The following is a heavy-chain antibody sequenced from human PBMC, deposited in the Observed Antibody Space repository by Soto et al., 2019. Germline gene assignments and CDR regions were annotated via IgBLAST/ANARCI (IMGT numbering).Heavy chain of an antibody. CDR1: GGSINSYY. CDR3: ARHISSGTNIAAIRSFDP. J-gene: IGHJ5*02. CDR2: IYYSGST. D-gene: IGHD1-7*01. V-gene: IGHV4-59*08. Sequence: QVQLQESGPGLVKPSETLSLTCTVSGGSINSYYWSWIRQPPGKGLEWIGYIYYSGSTNYNPSLKSRITISADTSKNPFSLKPSSVTAADTAVYYCARHISSGTNIAAIRSFDPWGQGTLVTVSS.